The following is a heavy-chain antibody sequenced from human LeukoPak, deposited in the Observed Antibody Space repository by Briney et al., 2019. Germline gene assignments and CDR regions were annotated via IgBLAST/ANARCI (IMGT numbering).Heavy chain of an antibody. V-gene: IGHV1-8*03. J-gene: IGHJ5*02. CDR1: GYTFTNYD. CDR3: TRGPSPGFDP. CDR2: MKPNSGDT. Sequence: ASVKVSCKASGYTFTNYDFSWVRQATGQGLEWMGWMKPNSGDTGYAQRFQGRATFTRNTSISTAYMELTNLRSEDTAMYYCTRGPSPGFDPWGQGTLVTVSS.